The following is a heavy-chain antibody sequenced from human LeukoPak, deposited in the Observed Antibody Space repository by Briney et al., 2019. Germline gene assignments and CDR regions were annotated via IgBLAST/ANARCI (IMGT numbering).Heavy chain of an antibody. V-gene: IGHV3-74*01. CDR1: GFTFSSYW. CDR3: ARDPPKLYWYFDI. J-gene: IGHJ2*01. Sequence: GGSLRLSCAASGFTFSSYWMHWVRQTPGKGLVWVSRINSDGSSTSYADSVKGRFTISRDNAKNTLYLQMNSLRAEDTAVYYCARDPPKLYWYFDIWGRGTLVTVSS. CDR2: INSDGSST.